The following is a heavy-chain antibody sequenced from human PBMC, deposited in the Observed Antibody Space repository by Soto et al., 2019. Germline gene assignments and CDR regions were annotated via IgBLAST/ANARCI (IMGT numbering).Heavy chain of an antibody. J-gene: IGHJ6*02. CDR2: IDPSDSYT. CDR3: ATYYYDTSGYYYRRYYYGMDV. D-gene: IGHD3-22*01. V-gene: IGHV5-10-1*01. CDR1: GYSFTSYW. Sequence: GESLKISCKGSGYSFTSYWISWVRQMPGKGLEWMGRIDPSDSYTNYSPSFQGHVTISADKSISTAYLQWSSLKASDTAMYYCATYYYDTSGYYYRRYYYGMDVWGQGTTVTVSS.